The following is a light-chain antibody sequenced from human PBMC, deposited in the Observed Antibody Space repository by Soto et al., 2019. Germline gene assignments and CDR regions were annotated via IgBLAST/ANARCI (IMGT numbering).Light chain of an antibody. CDR1: QSVSSN. J-gene: IGKJ2*01. V-gene: IGKV3-15*01. Sequence: EIVMTQSPVTLSVSLGEGATLSCRASQSVSSNLAWYQQKPGQAPRLLIYGASTRASGVPARFIGGGSGTEFTLTSSSLQSEDSAVYYCQEYNHWPLYTFGQGNKLEIK. CDR2: GAS. CDR3: QEYNHWPLYT.